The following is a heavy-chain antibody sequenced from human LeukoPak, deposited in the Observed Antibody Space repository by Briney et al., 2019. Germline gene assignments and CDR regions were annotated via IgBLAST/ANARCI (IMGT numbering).Heavy chain of an antibody. D-gene: IGHD3-3*01. J-gene: IGHJ4*02. V-gene: IGHV3-23*01. Sequence: PGGSLRLSCAASGFTFNSYALSWVRQAPGKGLEWVSTISGSGGSTYYADSVKGRFTISRDNSMHTLYLQMNSLRAEDTAVYYCAKRRFLESTPYYFDYWAREPWSPSPQ. CDR2: ISGSGGST. CDR3: AKRRFLESTPYYFDY. CDR1: GFTFNSYA.